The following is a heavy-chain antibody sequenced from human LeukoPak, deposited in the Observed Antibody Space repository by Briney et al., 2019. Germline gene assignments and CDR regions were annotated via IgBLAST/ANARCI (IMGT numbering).Heavy chain of an antibody. CDR1: GFTFDDYA. CDR3: AKDKAMAGFYYFDY. Sequence: GRSLRLSCTTSGFTFDDYAMHWVRQVPGKGLEWVSGITWNSVNIGYADSVRGRFTISRDNAKNSLYLQMNSLRAEGTALYYCAKDKAMAGFYYFDYWGQGTLVTVSS. J-gene: IGHJ4*02. V-gene: IGHV3-9*01. D-gene: IGHD6-19*01. CDR2: ITWNSVNI.